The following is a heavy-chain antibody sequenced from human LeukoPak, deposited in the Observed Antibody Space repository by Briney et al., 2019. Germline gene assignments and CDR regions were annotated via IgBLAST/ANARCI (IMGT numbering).Heavy chain of an antibody. J-gene: IGHJ4*02. V-gene: IGHV1-2*02. Sequence: EASVKVSCKASGYTFTDYYMHWVRQAPGQGLEWMGWINPNSGGTNYAQKFQGRVTMTRDTSISTAYMELSRLRSDDTAVYYCARASYYYDSSGYPGYYFVYWGQGTLVTVSS. D-gene: IGHD3-22*01. CDR2: INPNSGGT. CDR3: ARASYYYDSSGYPGYYFVY. CDR1: GYTFTDYY.